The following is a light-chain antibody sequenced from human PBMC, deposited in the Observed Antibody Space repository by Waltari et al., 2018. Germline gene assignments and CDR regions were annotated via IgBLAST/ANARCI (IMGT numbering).Light chain of an antibody. Sequence: DIQMTQSPSTLPASVGDSVTITCRASQNIGSSLVWYQQKPGKAPKLLIYEASSLQFGAPARFSGRGSGAEFTLTIASLQPDDFAAYYCQQYKTSPTWTFGQGTRVELK. CDR1: QNIGSS. V-gene: IGKV1-5*03. J-gene: IGKJ1*01. CDR3: QQYKTSPTWT. CDR2: EAS.